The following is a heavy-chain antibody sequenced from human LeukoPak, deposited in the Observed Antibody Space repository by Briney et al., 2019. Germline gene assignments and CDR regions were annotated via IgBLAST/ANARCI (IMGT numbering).Heavy chain of an antibody. CDR3: ARPSGDILTGYYGL. CDR1: GGSLRGHY. CDR2: INHSGST. Sequence: SETLSLTCAVYGGSLRGHYWSLIRQPPGEGLEWIGEINHSGSTNYNPSLKSRVTISVDTSKNQFSLKLRSVTAADTAVYYCARPSGDILTGYYGLWGQGTLVTVSS. D-gene: IGHD3-9*01. J-gene: IGHJ4*02. V-gene: IGHV4-34*01.